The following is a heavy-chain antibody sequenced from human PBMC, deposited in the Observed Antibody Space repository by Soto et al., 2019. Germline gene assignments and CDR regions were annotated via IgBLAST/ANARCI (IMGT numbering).Heavy chain of an antibody. D-gene: IGHD5-18*01. CDR3: ACIFSGGYSYGFYYYGMDV. CDR1: GESFIGYY. V-gene: IGHV4-34*01. CDR2: INHSGST. Sequence: SAALSLTSALYGESFIGYYWTCIRQPPRTGLEWIGEINHSGSTNYNPSLKSRVTISVDTSKNQFSLKLSSVTAADTAVYYCACIFSGGYSYGFYYYGMDVWGQGTTVT. J-gene: IGHJ6*02.